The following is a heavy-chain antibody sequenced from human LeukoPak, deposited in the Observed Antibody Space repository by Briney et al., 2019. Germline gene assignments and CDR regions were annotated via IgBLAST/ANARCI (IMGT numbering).Heavy chain of an antibody. CDR1: GFTFSSYG. D-gene: IGHD3-22*01. CDR2: VRYDGSDK. J-gene: IGHJ6*03. V-gene: IGHV3-30*02. Sequence: GGSLRLSCAASGFTFSSYGMHWVRQAPGKGLEWVAFVRYDGSDKYYADSVKGRFTIPRDNSKNTLSLQMNSLRTEDTAVYFCAKGPILVDDYYYFYYMDVWGTGTTVTISS. CDR3: AKGPILVDDYYYFYYMDV.